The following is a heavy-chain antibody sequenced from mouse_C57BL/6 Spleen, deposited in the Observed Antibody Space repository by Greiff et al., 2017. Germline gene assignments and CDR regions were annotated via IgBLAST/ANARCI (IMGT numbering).Heavy chain of an antibody. J-gene: IGHJ3*01. Sequence: QVQLQQSGAELVRPGASVTLSCKASGYTFTDYEMHWVKQTPVHGLEWIGAIDPETGGTAYNQKFKGKDILTADQSSSTAYMELRSLTSEDSAVYYCTRWLPLAYWGQGTLVTVSA. CDR2: IDPETGGT. CDR1: GYTFTDYE. CDR3: TRWLPLAY. D-gene: IGHD2-2*01. V-gene: IGHV1-15*01.